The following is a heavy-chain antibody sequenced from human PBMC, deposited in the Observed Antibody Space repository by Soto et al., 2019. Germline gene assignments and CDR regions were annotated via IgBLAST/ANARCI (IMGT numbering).Heavy chain of an antibody. D-gene: IGHD6-19*01. V-gene: IGHV3-33*01. J-gene: IGHJ4*02. CDR3: AREDRRAVAGTEGFDY. CDR2: IWHDGSNK. CDR1: GFTFSYYG. Sequence: QVQLVESGGGVVQPGRSLRLSCEASGFTFSYYGMHWVRQAPGKGLEWVAVIWHDGSNKDYADSVKGRLTISRDNFNNTLYLQMNSLRVEDTAVYYCAREDRRAVAGTEGFDYWGQGTLVTVSS.